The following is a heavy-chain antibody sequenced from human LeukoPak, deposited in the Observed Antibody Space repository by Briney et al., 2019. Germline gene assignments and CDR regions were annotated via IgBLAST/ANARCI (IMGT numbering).Heavy chain of an antibody. CDR3: ARAVYGDYYYYYYMDV. D-gene: IGHD4-17*01. CDR1: GYTFTSYD. Sequence: ASVKVSYKASGYTFTSYDINWVRQATGQGLEWMGWMNPNSGNTGYAQKFQGRVTITRNTSISTAYMELSSLRSEDTAVYYCARAVYGDYYYYYYMDVWGKGTTVTVSS. CDR2: MNPNSGNT. V-gene: IGHV1-8*03. J-gene: IGHJ6*03.